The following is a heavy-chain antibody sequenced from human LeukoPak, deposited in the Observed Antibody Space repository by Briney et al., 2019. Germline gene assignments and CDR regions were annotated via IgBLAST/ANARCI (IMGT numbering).Heavy chain of an antibody. CDR3: AIWLLGLIFDY. CDR1: GGSISSSSYY. J-gene: IGHJ4*02. D-gene: IGHD3-9*01. Sequence: SETLSLTCTVSGGSISSSSYYWGWIRQPPGKGLEWIGSIYYSGSTYYNPSLKSRVTLSVDTSKNQFSLKLSSVTAADTAVYYCAIWLLGLIFDYWGQGTLVTVSS. CDR2: IYYSGST. V-gene: IGHV4-39*07.